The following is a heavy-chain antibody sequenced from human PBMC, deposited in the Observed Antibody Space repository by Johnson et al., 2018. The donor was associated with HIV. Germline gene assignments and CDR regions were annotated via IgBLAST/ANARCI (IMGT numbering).Heavy chain of an antibody. CDR1: GLSVNRDF. V-gene: IGHV3-11*04. CDR3: AKGRSMYYYDSSGWGGAFDI. Sequence: QLVESGGGLIQPGGSLRLSCAVSGLSVNRDFMTWVRQAPGKGLEWVSYISSSGGTIYYADSVKGRFTISRGNAKNSRYLQMNNLRAEDTAVYYCAKGRSMYYYDSSGWGGAFDIWGQGTMVTVSS. J-gene: IGHJ3*02. D-gene: IGHD3-22*01. CDR2: ISSSGGTI.